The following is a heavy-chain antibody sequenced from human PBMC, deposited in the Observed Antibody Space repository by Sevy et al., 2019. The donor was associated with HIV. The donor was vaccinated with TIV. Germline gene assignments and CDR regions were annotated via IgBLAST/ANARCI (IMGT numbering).Heavy chain of an antibody. V-gene: IGHV3-9*01. J-gene: IGHJ6*02. CDR3: AKDLRRGGAGINCYSYYFYFYGLDV. D-gene: IGHD2-21*02. CDR2: ISWNRGNI. Sequence: GGSLRLSCTASGFAFRDHAMHWVRQVPGKGLEWVAGISWNRGNIGYGDSVKDRFTISRDNAKQSVYLDMNDLRPDDTATYYCAKDLRRGGAGINCYSYYFYFYGLDVWGQGTTVTVSS. CDR1: GFAFRDHA.